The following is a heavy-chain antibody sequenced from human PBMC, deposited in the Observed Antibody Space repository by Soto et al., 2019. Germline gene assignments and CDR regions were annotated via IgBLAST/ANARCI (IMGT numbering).Heavy chain of an antibody. J-gene: IGHJ5*02. Sequence: ASVKVSCTASGYTFATNAIHWVRQAPGQGLEWMGWINPATGNTEYSEKFQDRVTITRDTSASTAYMELRGLRSEDTAVYYCARRYKSAGWLEPWGQGTLVTVSS. V-gene: IGHV1-3*01. CDR3: ARRYKSAGWLEP. CDR2: INPATGNT. D-gene: IGHD1-1*01. CDR1: GYTFATNA.